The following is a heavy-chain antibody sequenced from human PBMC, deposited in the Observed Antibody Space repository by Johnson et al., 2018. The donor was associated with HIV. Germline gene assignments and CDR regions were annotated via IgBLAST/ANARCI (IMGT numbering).Heavy chain of an antibody. CDR1: GFTFDDYG. D-gene: IGHD5-18*01. CDR2: INWNGGNI. CDR3: AKVGGYSYGES. V-gene: IGHV3-20*04. Sequence: EVQLVESGGGVVRPGGSLRLSCAASGFTFDDYGMTWVRQAPGKGLEWVSGINWNGGNIGYADSVKGRFTISRDNSKNTLYLQMNSLRAEDTAVYYCAKVGGYSYGESWGQGTMVTVSS. J-gene: IGHJ3*01.